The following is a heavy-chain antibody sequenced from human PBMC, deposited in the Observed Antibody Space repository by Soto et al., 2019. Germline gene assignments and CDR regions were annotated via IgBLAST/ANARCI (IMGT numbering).Heavy chain of an antibody. J-gene: IGHJ6*03. V-gene: IGHV1-2*04. CDR1: GYTFNGYY. CDR2: INPNSGGT. D-gene: IGHD3-10*01. Sequence: ASVKVSCKASGYTFNGYYMRWVRQAPGQGLEWMGWINPNSGGTNYAQKFQGWVTMTRDTSISTAYMELSSLRSEDTAVYYCARGGFEVRGVITDPPDQAPDYYYYMDVWGKGTTVTVSS. CDR3: ARGGFEVRGVITDPPDQAPDYYYYMDV.